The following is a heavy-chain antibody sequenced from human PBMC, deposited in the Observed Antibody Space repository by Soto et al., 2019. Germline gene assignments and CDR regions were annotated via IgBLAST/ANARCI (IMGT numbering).Heavy chain of an antibody. D-gene: IGHD3-3*01. CDR1: GLSFEDSF. CDR3: AKEMAPYDFWGKNERDLDV. V-gene: IGHV3-9*01. CDR2: ISWNSDIK. J-gene: IGHJ6*01. Sequence: GGSLRLSCAASGLSFEDSFIHWVRQAPWKGLEWVSGISWNSDIKAYADSVKGRFTISRDNAKNSLYLQMSSLRVEDTALYYCAKEMAPYDFWGKNERDLDVWGQGT.